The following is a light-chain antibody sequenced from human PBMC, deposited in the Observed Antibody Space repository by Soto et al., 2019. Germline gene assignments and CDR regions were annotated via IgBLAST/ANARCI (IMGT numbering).Light chain of an antibody. CDR3: SSYTTSSTVV. Sequence: QSVLTQPASVSGSPGQSITISCTGTSSDVGGYKYVSWYQQHPGKAPKLMIYEVSNRPSGVSNRFSGSKSGNTASLTISGLQAEDEADYCCSSYTTSSTVVFGGGTKLTVL. CDR1: SSDVGGYKY. J-gene: IGLJ2*01. CDR2: EVS. V-gene: IGLV2-14*01.